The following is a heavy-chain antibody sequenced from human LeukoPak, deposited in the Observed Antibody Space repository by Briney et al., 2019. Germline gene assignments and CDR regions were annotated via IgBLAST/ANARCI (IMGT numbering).Heavy chain of an antibody. V-gene: IGHV3-7*01. Sequence: PGGSLRLSCAASGFSFSSYYMSWVRQAPGKGLEWVANIEQDGSEKKYVDSVKGRFTISRDNAKNSLYLQMNSLRAEDTAVYYCARDCWGIKVMDGFDNWGQGTLVTVSS. CDR2: IEQDGSEK. D-gene: IGHD2-8*01. J-gene: IGHJ4*02. CDR1: GFSFSSYY. CDR3: ARDCWGIKVMDGFDN.